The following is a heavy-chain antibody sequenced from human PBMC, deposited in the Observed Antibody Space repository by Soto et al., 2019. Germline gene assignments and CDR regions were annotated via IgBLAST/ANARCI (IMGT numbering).Heavy chain of an antibody. CDR1: GGTFSSYA. CDR2: MNPNSGNT. Sequence: ASVKVSCKASGGTFSSYAISWVRQAPGQGLEWMGWMNPNSGNTGYAQKFQGRVTMTRNTSISTAYMELSSLRSEDTAVYYCARTRLWFRQSWGQGTLVTVSS. V-gene: IGHV1-8*02. CDR3: ARTRLWFRQS. D-gene: IGHD3-10*01. J-gene: IGHJ4*02.